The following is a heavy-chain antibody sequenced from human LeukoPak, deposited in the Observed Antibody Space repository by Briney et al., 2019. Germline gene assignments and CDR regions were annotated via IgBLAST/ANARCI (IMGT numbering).Heavy chain of an antibody. Sequence: SETLSLTCAVYGGSFSGYYWSWIRQPPGRGLEWIGEINHRGSTNYNPSLKSRVTISVDTSKNHFSQKLSSVTAADTSVYYCARDKGTSYLSSFDYWGQGTLVTVSS. CDR1: GGSFSGYY. J-gene: IGHJ4*02. D-gene: IGHD6-6*01. V-gene: IGHV4-34*01. CDR3: ARDKGTSYLSSFDY. CDR2: INHRGST.